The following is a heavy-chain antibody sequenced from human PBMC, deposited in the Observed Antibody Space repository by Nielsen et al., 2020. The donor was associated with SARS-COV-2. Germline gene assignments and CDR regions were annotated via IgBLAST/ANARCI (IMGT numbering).Heavy chain of an antibody. CDR2: ISGSGGST. J-gene: IGHJ4*02. D-gene: IGHD2-2*02. Sequence: WIRQPPGKGLEWVSAISGSGGSTYYTDSVKGRFTISRDNSKNTLYLQMNSLRAEDTAVYYCAREGYCSSTSCYIDLFDYWGQGTLVTVSS. V-gene: IGHV3-23*01. CDR3: AREGYCSSTSCYIDLFDY.